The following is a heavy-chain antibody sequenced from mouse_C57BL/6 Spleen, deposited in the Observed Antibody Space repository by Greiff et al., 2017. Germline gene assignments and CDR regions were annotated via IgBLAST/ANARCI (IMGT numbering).Heavy chain of an antibody. V-gene: IGHV5-17*01. CDR1: GFTFSDYG. J-gene: IGHJ1*03. Sequence: DVMLVESGGGLVKPGGSLKLSCAASGFTFSDYGMHWVRQAPEKGLEWVAYISSGSSTIYYADTVKGRFTISRDNAKNTLFLQMTSLRSEDTAMYYCARNHYGSSHWYFDVWGTGTTVTVSS. D-gene: IGHD1-1*01. CDR3: ARNHYGSSHWYFDV. CDR2: ISSGSSTI.